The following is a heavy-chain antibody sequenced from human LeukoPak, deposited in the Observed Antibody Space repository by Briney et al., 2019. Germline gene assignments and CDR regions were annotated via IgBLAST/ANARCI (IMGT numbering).Heavy chain of an antibody. Sequence: GASVKVSCKASGGTFSSYAISWVRQAPGQGLEWMGGIIPIFGTANYAQKFQGRVTITADESTSTAYMELSSLRSEDTAVYYCAREALGYYDSSGSYYFDYWGQGTLVTVSS. CDR3: AREALGYYDSSGSYYFDY. D-gene: IGHD3-22*01. CDR1: GGTFSSYA. J-gene: IGHJ4*02. V-gene: IGHV1-69*01. CDR2: IIPIFGTA.